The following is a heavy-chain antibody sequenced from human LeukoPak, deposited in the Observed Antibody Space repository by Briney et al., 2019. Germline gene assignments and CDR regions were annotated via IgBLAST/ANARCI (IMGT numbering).Heavy chain of an antibody. CDR2: VSPRGGRT. J-gene: IGHJ4*02. CDR3: AKVRGVYCSSPACYYYDA. Sequence: PGGSLRLSCGASGFTFSSYAMSWVRQTPGRGLEWVAGVSPRGGRTIYADSAEGRFTISRDNSNDTVYLQLSSLRAEDSALYYCAKVRGVYCSSPACYYYDAWGQGTPVTVSS. D-gene: IGHD2-2*01. V-gene: IGHV3-23*01. CDR1: GFTFSSYA.